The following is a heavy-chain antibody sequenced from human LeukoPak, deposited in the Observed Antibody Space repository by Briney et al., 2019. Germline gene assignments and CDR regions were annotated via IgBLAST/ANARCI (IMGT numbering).Heavy chain of an antibody. CDR2: IYSGGST. CDR1: GFTVSSNY. V-gene: IGHV3-66*01. D-gene: IGHD6-19*01. Sequence: GGSLRLSCAASGFTVSSNYMSWVRQAPGKGLEWVSVIYSGGSTYYEDSVKGRYTISRDNSKNTLYLQMNSLRAEDTAVYYCARLAVAGTRLKDYWGQGTLVTVSS. CDR3: ARLAVAGTRLKDY. J-gene: IGHJ4*02.